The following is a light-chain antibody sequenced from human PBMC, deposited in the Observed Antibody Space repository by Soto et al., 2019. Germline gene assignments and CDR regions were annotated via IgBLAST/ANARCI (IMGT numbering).Light chain of an antibody. CDR1: QSVGTS. CDR2: GAS. Sequence: EKVVTQSPATVSVSPGERATLSCRASQSVGTSVAWYQQKPGQAPRLLIYGASTRATGVPARFSGSGSGTDFTLTIASLHSEDFGFYYCQQYNDWPTPFGQGSKVEIK. V-gene: IGKV3-15*01. CDR3: QQYNDWPTP. J-gene: IGKJ1*01.